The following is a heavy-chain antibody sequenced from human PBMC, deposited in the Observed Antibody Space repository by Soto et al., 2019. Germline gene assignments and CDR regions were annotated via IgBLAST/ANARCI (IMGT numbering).Heavy chain of an antibody. CDR2: ISGSGGST. CDR3: AHSVRIAALAPLFYIDY. V-gene: IGHV3-23*01. J-gene: IGHJ4*02. CDR1: GFTFSSYA. Sequence: EVQLLESGGGLVQPGGSLRLSCAASGFTFSSYAMSWVRQAPGKGLEWVSAISGSGGSTYYADSVKGRFTISRDTYKNMLYLQMNSLRSEDTAVYYCAHSVRIAALAPLFYIDYWGQGTLVTVSS. D-gene: IGHD6-6*01.